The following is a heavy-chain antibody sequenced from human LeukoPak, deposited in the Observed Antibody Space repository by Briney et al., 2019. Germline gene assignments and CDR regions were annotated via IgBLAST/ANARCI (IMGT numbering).Heavy chain of an antibody. D-gene: IGHD3-22*01. J-gene: IGHJ4*02. CDR2: IRSKANSSAT. CDR1: GFTFSGSA. Sequence: GGSLRLSCAASGFTFSGSAMHWGRQASGKGPEWVGRIRSKANSSATAYAASVKGRFTKSRDDSKNTAYLQMNSLKTEDTAVYYCTRPYDYYDSSWGQGTLVTVSS. V-gene: IGHV3-73*01. CDR3: TRPYDYYDSS.